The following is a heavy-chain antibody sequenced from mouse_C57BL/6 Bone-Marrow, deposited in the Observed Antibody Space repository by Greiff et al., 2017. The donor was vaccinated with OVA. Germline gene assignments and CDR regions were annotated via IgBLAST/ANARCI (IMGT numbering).Heavy chain of an antibody. Sequence: QVQLQQSGTELVKPGASVKLSCKASGYTFTSYWMHWVKQRPGQGLEWIGNINPSNGGTNYNEKFKSKATLTVDKSSSTAYMQLSSLTSEDSAVYYCARKGDYYGSSYYAMDYWGQGTSVTVSS. CDR2: INPSNGGT. J-gene: IGHJ4*01. V-gene: IGHV1-53*01. CDR1: GYTFTSYW. CDR3: ARKGDYYGSSYYAMDY. D-gene: IGHD1-1*01.